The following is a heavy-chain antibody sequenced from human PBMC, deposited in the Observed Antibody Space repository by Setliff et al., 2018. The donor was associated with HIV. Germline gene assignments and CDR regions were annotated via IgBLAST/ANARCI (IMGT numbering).Heavy chain of an antibody. CDR1: GDSIGAYH. J-gene: IGHJ4*02. CDR2: IHSSGTT. V-gene: IGHV4-59*01. D-gene: IGHD2-15*01. Sequence: PSETLSLTCSVSGDSIGAYHWSWIRQPPGRGLEWIGYIHSSGTTHYNPSLSSRVTISFDASKKYFSLKLTSVTAADTAMYYRATYSAGEGGRGHWGQGTLVTVSS. CDR3: ATYSAGEGGRGH.